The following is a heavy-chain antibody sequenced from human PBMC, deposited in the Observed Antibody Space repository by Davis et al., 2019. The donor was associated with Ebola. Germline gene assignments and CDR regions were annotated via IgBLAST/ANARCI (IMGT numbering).Heavy chain of an antibody. D-gene: IGHD4-17*01. CDR2: ISYDGSNK. Sequence: PGGSLRLSCAASGFTFSSYAMHWVRQAPGKGLEWVAVISYDGSNKYYADSVKGRFTISRDNSKNTLYLQMNSLRAEDTAVYYCARDLLGGYGDYGWAFDYWGQGTLVTVSS. CDR1: GFTFSSYA. V-gene: IGHV3-30-3*01. CDR3: ARDLLGGYGDYGWAFDY. J-gene: IGHJ4*02.